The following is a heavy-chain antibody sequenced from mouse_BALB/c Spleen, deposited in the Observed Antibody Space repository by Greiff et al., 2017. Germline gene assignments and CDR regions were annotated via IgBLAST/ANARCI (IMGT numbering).Heavy chain of an antibody. Sequence: EVQVVESGGGLVKPGGSLKLSCAASGFTFSSYAMSWVRQTPEKRLEWVASISSGGSTYYPDSVKGRFTISRDNARNILYLQMSSLRSEDTAMYYCARVSIYYGNYPDYFDYWGQGTTLTVSS. V-gene: IGHV5-6-5*01. CDR2: ISSGGST. CDR3: ARVSIYYGNYPDYFDY. D-gene: IGHD2-1*01. CDR1: GFTFSSYA. J-gene: IGHJ2*01.